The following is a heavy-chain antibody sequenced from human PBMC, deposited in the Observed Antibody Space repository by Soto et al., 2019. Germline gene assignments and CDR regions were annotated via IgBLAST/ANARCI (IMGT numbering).Heavy chain of an antibody. Sequence: ASVKVFCKASGYSSTSLDINWVRQTAGQGLEWMGWMEPSTGRTGYAQKFQGRVTMTRDTSINTAYMELTTLTSDDTAFYYCARGVSAGVDYWGQGTLVTVSS. J-gene: IGHJ4*02. CDR2: MEPSTGRT. V-gene: IGHV1-8*01. CDR3: ARGVSAGVDY. D-gene: IGHD1-26*01. CDR1: GYSSTSLD.